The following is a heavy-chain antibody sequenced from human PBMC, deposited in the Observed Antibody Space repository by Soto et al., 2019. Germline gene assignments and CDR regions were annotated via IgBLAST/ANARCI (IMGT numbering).Heavy chain of an antibody. J-gene: IGHJ4*02. CDR2: IGYSGTA. CDR1: SGSISVTNVF. V-gene: IGHV4-39*01. D-gene: IGHD1-20*01. Sequence: PSETLSLTCTVSSGSISVTNVFWGWVRQSPGKGLEWIGNIGYSGTAYFSPSLATRVTFHVDTSKNQFSLTLYSVTAADTAVYYCARITGRHLDYWGQGILVTVSS. CDR3: ARITGRHLDY.